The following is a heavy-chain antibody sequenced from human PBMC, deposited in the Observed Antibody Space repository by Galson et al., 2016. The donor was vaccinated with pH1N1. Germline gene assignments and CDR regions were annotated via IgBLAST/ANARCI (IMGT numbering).Heavy chain of an antibody. Sequence: SVKVSCKASGGTFGSYGINWVRQAPGQGLEWMGGIIPIFKTTKCAQNFQGRVTITADESTTTTYMELSSLRSEDTAVYYCAREDYYDTDLSDWYSDPWGRGTLLTVAS. J-gene: IGHJ2*01. CDR2: IIPIFKTT. CDR3: AREDYYDTDLSDWYSDP. D-gene: IGHD3-22*01. CDR1: GGTFGSYG. V-gene: IGHV1-69*13.